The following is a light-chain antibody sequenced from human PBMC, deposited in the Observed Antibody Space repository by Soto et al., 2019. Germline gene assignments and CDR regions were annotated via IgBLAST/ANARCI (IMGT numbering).Light chain of an antibody. CDR1: QSVSSK. V-gene: IGKV3-11*01. CDR2: DAS. J-gene: IGKJ1*01. Sequence: EIVLTQSPATLSLSPGERATLSCRASQSVSSKLAWYQQKPGQAPSLLIYDASKRATGIPARFRGSGSGTDFTLTISSLEPEDSAVYYCQQRNSWWTFGQGTKVEIK. CDR3: QQRNSWWT.